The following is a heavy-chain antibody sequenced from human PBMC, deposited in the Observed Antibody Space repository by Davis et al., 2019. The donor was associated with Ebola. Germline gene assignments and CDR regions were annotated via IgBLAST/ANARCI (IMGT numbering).Heavy chain of an antibody. CDR2: IDPSDSYT. CDR3: ARRGLPGYCSGGSCYSGGYYYGMDV. Sequence: GESLKISCKGSGYSFTSYWISWVRQMPGKGLEWMGRIDPSDSYTNYSPSFQGHVTISADKSISTAYLQWSSLKASDTAMYYCARRGLPGYCSGGSCYSGGYYYGMDVWGQGITVTVSS. CDR1: GYSFTSYW. D-gene: IGHD2-15*01. J-gene: IGHJ6*02. V-gene: IGHV5-10-1*01.